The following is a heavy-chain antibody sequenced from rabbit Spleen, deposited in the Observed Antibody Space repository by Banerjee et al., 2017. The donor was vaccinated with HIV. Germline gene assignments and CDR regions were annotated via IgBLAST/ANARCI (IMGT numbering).Heavy chain of an antibody. CDR3: ARDTSSSFSSYGMDL. D-gene: IGHD1-1*01. Sequence: QSLEESGGGLVQPEGSLTLTCTASGFSFSTGYYICWVRQAPGKGLECGACVYGGGGSNTYYATWARGRFTISKTSSTTVTLQMTSLTAADTATYFCARDTSSSFSSYGMDLWGQGTLVTVS. J-gene: IGHJ6*01. V-gene: IGHV1S40*01. CDR1: GFSFSTGYY. CDR2: VYGGGGSNT.